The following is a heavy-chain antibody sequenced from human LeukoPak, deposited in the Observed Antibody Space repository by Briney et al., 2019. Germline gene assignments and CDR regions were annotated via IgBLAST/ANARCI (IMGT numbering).Heavy chain of an antibody. J-gene: IGHJ4*02. V-gene: IGHV4-34*01. CDR1: GGSFSGYY. Sequence: PSETLSLTCAVYGGSFSGYYWSWIRQPPGKGLEWIGEINHSGSTNHNPSLKSRVTISVDTSKNQFSLKLSSVTAADTAVYYCARHASAYGGKRGGYYFDYWGQGTLVTVSS. CDR3: ARHASAYGGKRGGYYFDY. CDR2: INHSGST. D-gene: IGHD4-17*01.